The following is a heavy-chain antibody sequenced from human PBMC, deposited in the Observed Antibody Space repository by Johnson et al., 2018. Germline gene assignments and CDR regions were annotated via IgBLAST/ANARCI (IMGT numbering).Heavy chain of an antibody. CDR3: TRGLTIVGAPV. D-gene: IGHD3-3*01. Sequence: QVQLVQSGAEVKKPGASMKVSCKASGYTFTSYDLTWVRQATGQGLECMGWMNPHSGDTGYAQKFQGRVTMTPDTSISTAFMELSSLGSEDTAVLYCTRGLTIVGAPVWGQGTGVTVSS. V-gene: IGHV1-8*01. CDR1: GYTFTSYD. J-gene: IGHJ3*01. CDR2: MNPHSGDT.